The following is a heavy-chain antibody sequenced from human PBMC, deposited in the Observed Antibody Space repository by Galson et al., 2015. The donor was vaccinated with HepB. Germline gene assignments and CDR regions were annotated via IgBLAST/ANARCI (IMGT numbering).Heavy chain of an antibody. J-gene: IGHJ4*02. CDR1: GYTLTELS. Sequence: SVKVSCKVSGYTLTELSMHWVRQAPGKGLEWMGGFDPEDVETIYAQKFQGRVTMTEDTSTDTAYMELSSLKTADTAVYYCATETFRWGGGGCLLGYWGQGTLVTVSS. V-gene: IGHV1-24*01. CDR3: ATETFRWGGGGCLLGY. D-gene: IGHD2-15*01. CDR2: FDPEDVET.